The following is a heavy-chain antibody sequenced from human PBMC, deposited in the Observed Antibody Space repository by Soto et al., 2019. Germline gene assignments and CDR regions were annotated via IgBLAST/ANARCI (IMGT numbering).Heavy chain of an antibody. CDR2: IGGSDGRT. V-gene: IGHV3-23*01. CDR1: GFTFITFD. Sequence: EVQLLESGGGLVQPGGSLRLSCVASGFTFITFDMSWVRQAPGKGLEWVSEIGGSDGRTYYADSANRRFTISRDNSKNTQYLQWNSLRAEDTAVYYCAKGDWLDSWGQGILVTVSS. CDR3: AKGDWLDS. J-gene: IGHJ5*01.